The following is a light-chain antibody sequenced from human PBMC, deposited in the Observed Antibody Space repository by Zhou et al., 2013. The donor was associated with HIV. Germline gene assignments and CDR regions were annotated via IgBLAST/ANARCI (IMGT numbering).Light chain of an antibody. Sequence: EIVLTQSPGTLSLSPGERATLSCRASQSVSSSYLAWYQQRPGRAPRLLIYDASNRATDIPARFSGSGSGTDFALTIISLEPEDVAVYYCQQRYRWPITFGQGTRLEIK. CDR1: QSVSSSY. J-gene: IGKJ5*01. V-gene: IGKV3-11*01. CDR3: QQRYRWPIT. CDR2: DAS.